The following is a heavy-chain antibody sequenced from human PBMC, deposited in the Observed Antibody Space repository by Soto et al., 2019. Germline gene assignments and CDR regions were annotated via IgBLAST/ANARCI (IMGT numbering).Heavy chain of an antibody. CDR3: AISSGYADWFDP. D-gene: IGHD3-22*01. J-gene: IGHJ5*02. CDR2: NYYSGST. CDR1: GGSISSGGCY. V-gene: IGHV4-31*03. Sequence: QVQLQESGPGLVKPSQTLSLTCTVSGGSISSGGCYWSWIRQHPGKGLMWIGYNYYSGSTYYNPSLKSRVTISVDTSKNQSSLKLRSVTAADTAVYYCAISSGYADWFDPWGQGTMVTVSS.